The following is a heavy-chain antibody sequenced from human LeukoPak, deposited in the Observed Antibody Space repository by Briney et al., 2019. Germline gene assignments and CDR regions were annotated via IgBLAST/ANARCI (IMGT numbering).Heavy chain of an antibody. CDR2: ISAYNGNT. CDR3: ARQREGATDGDY. CDR1: GYTFTSYG. D-gene: IGHD1-26*01. V-gene: IGHV1-18*01. Sequence: ASVKVSCKASGYTFTSYGISWVRQAPGQGLEWMGWISAYNGNTNYAQKLQGRVTMTTDKSTSTAYMELSSLRSDDTAVYYCARQREGATDGDYWGQGTVDTVST. J-gene: IGHJ4*02.